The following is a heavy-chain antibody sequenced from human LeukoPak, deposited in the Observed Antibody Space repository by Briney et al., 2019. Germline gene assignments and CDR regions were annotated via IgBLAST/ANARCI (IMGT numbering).Heavy chain of an antibody. Sequence: GESLKISCKGSGYSFTSYWIGWVRQMPGKGLEWMGIIYPGDSDTRYSPSFQGQVTISADKSISTAYLQWSSLKASDTTMYYCARHLPPVGATSRDENWFDPWGQGTLVTVSS. V-gene: IGHV5-51*01. CDR1: GYSFTSYW. J-gene: IGHJ5*02. D-gene: IGHD1-26*01. CDR3: ARHLPPVGATSRDENWFDP. CDR2: IYPGDSDT.